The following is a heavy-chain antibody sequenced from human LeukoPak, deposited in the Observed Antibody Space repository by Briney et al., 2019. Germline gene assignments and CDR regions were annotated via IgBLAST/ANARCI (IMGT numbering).Heavy chain of an antibody. CDR2: ISSSSSYI. CDR3: ARWINWGEGYYYYYMDV. V-gene: IGHV3-21*01. D-gene: IGHD7-27*01. J-gene: IGHJ6*03. Sequence: KTGGSLRLSCAASGFTFSSYWMSWVRQAPGKGLEWVSSISSSSSYIYYADSVKGRFTISRDNAKNSLYLQMNSLRAEDTAVYYCARWINWGEGYYYYYMDVWGKGTTVTVSS. CDR1: GFTFSSYW.